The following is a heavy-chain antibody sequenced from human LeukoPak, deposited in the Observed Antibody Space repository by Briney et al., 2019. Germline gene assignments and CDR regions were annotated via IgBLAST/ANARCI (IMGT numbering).Heavy chain of an antibody. CDR2: IYFSGNT. Sequence: SETLSLTCTVSGNSISTSKSYWGWIRQPPLKGLEWIGSIYFSGNTYYNPSLKSRVTISVDTSKNQFSLKLSSVTAADTAVYYCARLHYGDTKFGYWGQGTLVTVSS. CDR1: GNSISTSKSY. D-gene: IGHD4-17*01. J-gene: IGHJ4*02. CDR3: ARLHYGDTKFGY. V-gene: IGHV4-39*07.